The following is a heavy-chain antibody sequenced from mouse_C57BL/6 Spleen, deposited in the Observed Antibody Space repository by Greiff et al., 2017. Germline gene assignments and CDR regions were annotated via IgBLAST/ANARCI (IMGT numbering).Heavy chain of an antibody. CDR1: GYTFTSYW. J-gene: IGHJ1*03. D-gene: IGHD2-4*01. Sequence: QVQLQQPGAELVRPGSSVKLSCKASGYTFTSYWMDWVKQRPGQGLEWIGNIYPSDSETHYNQKFKDKATLTVDKSSSTAYMQLSSLTSEDSAVYYCARCIYYDYDGDWYFDVWGTGTPVTVSS. CDR3: ARCIYYDYDGDWYFDV. V-gene: IGHV1-61*01. CDR2: IYPSDSET.